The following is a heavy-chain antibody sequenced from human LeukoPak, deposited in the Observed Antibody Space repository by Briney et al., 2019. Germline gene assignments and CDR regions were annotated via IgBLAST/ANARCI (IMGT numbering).Heavy chain of an antibody. V-gene: IGHV3-30*18. Sequence: GGSLRLSCAASGFTFSNYAMHWVRQAPGKGLEWVAVISSGGSDKYYADSVKGRFTISRDNSKNALYVQMNSLRPEDTAVYHCAKDAAAAGSFDFWGQGTLVTVSS. CDR1: GFTFSNYA. D-gene: IGHD6-13*01. J-gene: IGHJ4*02. CDR3: AKDAAAAGSFDF. CDR2: ISSGGSDK.